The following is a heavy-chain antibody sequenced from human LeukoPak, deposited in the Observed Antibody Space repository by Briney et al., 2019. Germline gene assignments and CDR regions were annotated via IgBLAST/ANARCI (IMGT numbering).Heavy chain of an antibody. D-gene: IGHD4-17*01. J-gene: IGHJ4*02. V-gene: IGHV3-21*01. CDR1: GFTFSSYS. CDR2: ISTSSSYI. Sequence: PGGSLRLSCAASGFTFSSYSMNWVRQAPGKGLEWVSFISTSSSYIYYADSLKGRFTISRDNAKNSLYLQMNSLRAEDTAVYYCARVSPNTVTTLQYFDYWGQGTLVTVSS. CDR3: ARVSPNTVTTLQYFDY.